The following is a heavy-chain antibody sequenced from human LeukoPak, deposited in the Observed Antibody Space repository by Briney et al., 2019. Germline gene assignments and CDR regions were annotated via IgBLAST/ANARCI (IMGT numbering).Heavy chain of an antibody. CDR1: GYTFTNYY. V-gene: IGHV1-46*01. CDR2: INPTGDST. D-gene: IGHD2-2*01. CDR3: ARHPSPQLHHFDY. J-gene: IGHJ4*02. Sequence: ASVKVSCKASGYTFTNYYIHWVRQAPGQGLEWMGIINPTGDSTSYAQKFQARDTMTRDTSTNTVYMELSSLRSEDTAVYYCARHPSPQLHHFDYWGQGTLVTVSS.